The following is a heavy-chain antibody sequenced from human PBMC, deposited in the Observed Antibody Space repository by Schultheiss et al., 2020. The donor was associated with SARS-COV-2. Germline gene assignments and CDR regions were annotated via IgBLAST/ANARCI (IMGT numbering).Heavy chain of an antibody. D-gene: IGHD5-24*01. CDR1: GFTFSTYW. J-gene: IGHJ4*02. V-gene: IGHV3-23*01. Sequence: GGSLRLSCATSGFTFSTYWMHWVRQAPGKGLEWVSAISGSGGSTYYADSVKGRFTISRDNSRNILYLQMNSLRAEDTAVYYCARVLSSGWLQLDYWGQGTLVTVSS. CDR3: ARVLSSGWLQLDY. CDR2: ISGSGGST.